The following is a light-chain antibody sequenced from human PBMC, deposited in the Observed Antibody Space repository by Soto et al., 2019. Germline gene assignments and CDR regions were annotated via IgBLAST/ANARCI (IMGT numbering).Light chain of an antibody. CDR2: EVT. J-gene: IGLJ1*01. Sequence: QSALTQPPSASGSPGQSVTISCTGTSSDVGGYNSVSWYQQHPGKAPKLMIYEVTKRPSGVPDRFSGSKSGNTASLTVSGLQAEDEDDYYCSSYTGSNSFVFGTGTKLTVL. CDR1: SSDVGGYNS. V-gene: IGLV2-8*01. CDR3: SSYTGSNSFV.